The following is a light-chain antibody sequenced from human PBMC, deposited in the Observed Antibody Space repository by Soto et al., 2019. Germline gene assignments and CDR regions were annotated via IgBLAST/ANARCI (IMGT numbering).Light chain of an antibody. CDR3: SSFAGSNNFPYV. Sequence: ALTQPPSAFGSPGQSVTISCTGNSSDVGAYDYVSWYQQHPGKAPKLMIYEINKRPSGVPDRFSGSKSGNTASLTVSGLQAEDEADYYCSSFAGSNNFPYVFGTGTKVTVL. V-gene: IGLV2-8*01. J-gene: IGLJ1*01. CDR1: SSDVGAYDY. CDR2: EIN.